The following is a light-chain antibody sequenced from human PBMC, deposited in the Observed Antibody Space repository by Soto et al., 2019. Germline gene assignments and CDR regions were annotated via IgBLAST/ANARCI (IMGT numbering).Light chain of an antibody. V-gene: IGLV8-61*01. Sequence: QTVVTQEPSFSVSPGRTVTLTCGLSSGSVSTSYYPSWYQQTPGQAPRTLIYSTNTRSSGVPDRFSGSILGNKAALTITGAQADYDSDYYSVLYMGSGIWVFGGGTKLTVL. CDR1: SGSVSTSYY. J-gene: IGLJ3*02. CDR2: STN. CDR3: VLYMGSGIWV.